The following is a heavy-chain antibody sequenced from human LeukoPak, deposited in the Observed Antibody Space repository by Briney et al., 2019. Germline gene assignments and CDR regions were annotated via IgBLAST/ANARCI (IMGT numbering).Heavy chain of an antibody. D-gene: IGHD2-21*01. CDR1: GFTFSSYA. V-gene: IGHV3-23*01. CDR2: ISGSGGTT. Sequence: PGGSLRLSCAASGFTFSSYAMSWVRQAPGKGLEWVSTISGSGGTTNYADSVRGRFTISRDNSKNTLSLQLNSLSVEDTAVYYCARKLRGGGQQGGDYWGQGTLVTVSS. J-gene: IGHJ4*02. CDR3: ARKLRGGGQQGGDY.